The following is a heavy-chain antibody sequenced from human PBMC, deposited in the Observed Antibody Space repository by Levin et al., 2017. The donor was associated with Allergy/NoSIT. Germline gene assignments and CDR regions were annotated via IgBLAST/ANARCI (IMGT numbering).Heavy chain of an antibody. V-gene: IGHV3-20*04. J-gene: IGHJ4*02. CDR2: INWNGGST. D-gene: IGHD3-10*01. Sequence: GGSLRLSCAASGFTFDDYGMSWVRQAPGKGLEWVSGINWNGGSTGYADSVKGRFTISRDNAKNSLYLQMNSLRAEDTALYYCARDFESGGSAVGGGYWGQGTLVTVSS. CDR3: ARDFESGGSAVGGGY. CDR1: GFTFDDYG.